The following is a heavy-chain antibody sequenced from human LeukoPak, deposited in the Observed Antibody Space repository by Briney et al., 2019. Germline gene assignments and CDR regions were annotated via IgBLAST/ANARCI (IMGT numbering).Heavy chain of an antibody. CDR1: GGSINYYY. J-gene: IGHJ4*02. V-gene: IGHV4-59*01. D-gene: IGHD3-22*01. Sequence: SETLSLTCTVSGGSINYYYWNWIRQPPGKGLDWIGYIFYSGNTKSNPSLKSRVTISVDTSKTQLSLKLSPVTAADPAVYYCARGEITYYYDSSGYYFDYWGQGTLVTVSS. CDR2: IFYSGNT. CDR3: ARGEITYYYDSSGYYFDY.